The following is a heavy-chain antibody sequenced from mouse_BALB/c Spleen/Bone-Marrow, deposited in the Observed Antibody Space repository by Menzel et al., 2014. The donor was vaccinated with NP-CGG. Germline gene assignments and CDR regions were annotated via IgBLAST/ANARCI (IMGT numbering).Heavy chain of an antibody. J-gene: IGHJ4*01. CDR1: GYTFTSYW. CDR3: ASPYGNYDAMDY. V-gene: IGHV1-87*01. Sequence: QVHVKQSGAELARPGASVKLSCKASGYTFTSYWMQWVKQRPGQGLEWIGAIYPGDGDTRYTQKFRGKATLTADKSSNTAYMQLSSLTSEDSAVYFCASPYGNYDAMDYWGQGTSVTGSS. CDR2: IYPGDGDT. D-gene: IGHD2-1*01.